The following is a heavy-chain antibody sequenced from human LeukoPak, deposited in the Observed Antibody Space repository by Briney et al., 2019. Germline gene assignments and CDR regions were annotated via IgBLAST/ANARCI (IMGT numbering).Heavy chain of an antibody. V-gene: IGHV3-48*01. J-gene: IGHJ6*03. CDR3: ATAPKDSYYYYMDV. CDR1: EFMFSIYS. CDR2: ITGSSDTI. Sequence: GGSLRLSCAASEFMFSIYSMNWVRQAPGKGLEWLSYITGSSDTIYYADSVKGRFTISRDNAKNSLYLQMNSLRAEDTAVYYCATAPKDSYYYYMDVWGKGTTVTVSS.